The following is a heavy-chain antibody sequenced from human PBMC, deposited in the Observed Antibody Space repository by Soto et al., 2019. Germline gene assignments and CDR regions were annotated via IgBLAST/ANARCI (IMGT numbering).Heavy chain of an antibody. V-gene: IGHV5-51*01. CDR3: ASASGYDSSGYYYFDY. D-gene: IGHD3-22*01. CDR1: GYSFTSYW. CDR2: IYPGDSDT. Sequence: GESLKISCKGSGYSFTSYWIGWVRQMPGKGLEWMGIIYPGDSDTRYSPSFQGQVTISADKSISTAYLQWSSLKASDTAMYYCASASGYDSSGYYYFDYGGQGTLVTVSS. J-gene: IGHJ4*02.